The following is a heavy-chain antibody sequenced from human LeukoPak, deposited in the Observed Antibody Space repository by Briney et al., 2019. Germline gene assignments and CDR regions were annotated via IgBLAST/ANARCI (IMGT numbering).Heavy chain of an antibody. CDR1: GGSISSSSYY. J-gene: IGHJ4*02. D-gene: IGHD6-13*01. Sequence: PSETLSLTCTVSGGSISSSSYYWGWIRQPPGKGLEWSGSIYYSGSTYYNPSLKSRVTISVDTPKNQFSLKLSSVTAADTAVYYCSFVAAAGNQYYFDYWGQGTLVTVSS. CDR2: IYYSGST. CDR3: SFVAAAGNQYYFDY. V-gene: IGHV4-39*01.